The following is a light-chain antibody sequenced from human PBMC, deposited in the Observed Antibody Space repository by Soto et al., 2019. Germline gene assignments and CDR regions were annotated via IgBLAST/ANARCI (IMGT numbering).Light chain of an antibody. CDR3: QQYNTYSGT. CDR1: QSISSW. CDR2: WAS. V-gene: IGKV1-5*03. Sequence: DIQMTQSPSTLSASVGDRVTITCRAGQSISSWLAWYQQKPGKAPKLLIYWASSLQSGVPSRFSGSGSGTEFSLTITSLQPDDSATYYCQQYNTYSGTFGQGTKVEIK. J-gene: IGKJ1*01.